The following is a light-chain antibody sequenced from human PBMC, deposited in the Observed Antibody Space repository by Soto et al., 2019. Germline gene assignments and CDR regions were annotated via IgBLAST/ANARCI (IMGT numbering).Light chain of an antibody. V-gene: IGKV3-15*01. CDR3: QQYDKWPPT. CDR2: GAS. J-gene: IGKJ3*01. CDR1: QSVSSN. Sequence: EIVMTQSPATLSVSPGERATLSCRASQSVSSNLAWYQQKPGQAPRLLISGASNGATGIPAKFSGSGSGTEFTLTISSLQPEDFAVYYCQQYDKWPPTFGPGTNVDIK.